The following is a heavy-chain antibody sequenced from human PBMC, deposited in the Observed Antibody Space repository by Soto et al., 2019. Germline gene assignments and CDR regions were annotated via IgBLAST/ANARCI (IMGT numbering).Heavy chain of an antibody. CDR3: AKDFAPLKYSYGLRMDV. Sequence: AGGSLRLSCAASGFTCSSYAMSWVRQAPGKGLEWVSAISGSGGSTYYADSVKGRFTISRDNSKNTLYLQMNSLRAEDTAVYYCAKDFAPLKYSYGLRMDVWGKGTTVTVSS. CDR1: GFTCSSYA. CDR2: ISGSGGST. D-gene: IGHD5-18*01. J-gene: IGHJ6*03. V-gene: IGHV3-23*01.